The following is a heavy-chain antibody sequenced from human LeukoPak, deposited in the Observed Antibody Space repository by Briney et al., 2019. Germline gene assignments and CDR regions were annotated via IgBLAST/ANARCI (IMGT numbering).Heavy chain of an antibody. J-gene: IGHJ4*02. CDR3: ARGPKEMATTHY. V-gene: IGHV1-69*04. CDR1: GGTFSSYA. D-gene: IGHD5-24*01. Sequence: SVKVSCKASGGTFSSYAISWVRQAPGQGLEWMGRIIPILGIANYAQKFQGRVTITADKSTSTAYMELSSLRSEDTAVYYCARGPKEMATTHYWRQGTLVTVSS. CDR2: IIPILGIA.